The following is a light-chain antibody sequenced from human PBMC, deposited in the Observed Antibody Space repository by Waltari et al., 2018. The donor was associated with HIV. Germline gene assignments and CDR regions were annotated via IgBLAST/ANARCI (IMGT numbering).Light chain of an antibody. J-gene: IGKJ2*03. CDR2: DAS. CDR1: QDITNY. Sequence: DIQMTQSPSSLSASVGDRVPITCQASQDITNYLTWYQHKPGKAPQLLNYDASILEIGVASRFSGSGSGTEFTLTISSLQPEDIGTYYCQQYDILYSFGQGTKVELK. CDR3: QQYDILYS. V-gene: IGKV1-33*01.